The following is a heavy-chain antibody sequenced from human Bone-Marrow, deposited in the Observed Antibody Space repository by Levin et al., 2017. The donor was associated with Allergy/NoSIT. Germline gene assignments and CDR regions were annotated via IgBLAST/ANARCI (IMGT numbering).Heavy chain of an antibody. CDR2: IYYTGST. CDR1: GASISNYY. V-gene: IGHV4-59*01. Sequence: SETLSLTCTVSGASISNYYWSWIRQPPGKGLEWVAYIYYTGSTKYNPSLESRATLSLDTSKNQFSLKLTSVTAADTAVYYCARLSWEVDYFAQWGQGTLVTVSS. CDR3: ARLSWEVDYFAQ. J-gene: IGHJ4*02. D-gene: IGHD1-26*01.